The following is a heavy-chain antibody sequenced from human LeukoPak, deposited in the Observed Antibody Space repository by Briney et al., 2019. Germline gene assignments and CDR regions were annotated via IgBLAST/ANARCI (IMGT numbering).Heavy chain of an antibody. D-gene: IGHD2-21*02. CDR1: GGTFSSYA. J-gene: IGHJ6*02. V-gene: IGHV1-69*01. Sequence: ASVKVSCKASGGTFSSYAISWVRQAPGQGLEWMGGIIPIFGTANYAQKFQGRVTITADESTSTAYMELSSLRSEDTAVYYCARVVTSLVYSPNELPYYYYGMDVWGQGTTVTASS. CDR2: IIPIFGTA. CDR3: ARVVTSLVYSPNELPYYYYGMDV.